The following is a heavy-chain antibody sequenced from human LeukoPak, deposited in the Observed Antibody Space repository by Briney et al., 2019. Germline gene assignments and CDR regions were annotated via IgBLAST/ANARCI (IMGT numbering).Heavy chain of an antibody. CDR2: IYTSGST. J-gene: IGHJ5*02. CDR1: GGSISSYY. D-gene: IGHD5-18*01. CDR3: ARDGLRRNWFDP. Sequence: PSETLSLTCSVSGGSISSYYWSWIRQPAGKGLEWIGRIYTSGSTNYNPSLKSRVTISVDTSKNQFSLKLSSVTAADTAVYYCARDGLRRNWFDPWGQGTLVTVSS. V-gene: IGHV4-4*07.